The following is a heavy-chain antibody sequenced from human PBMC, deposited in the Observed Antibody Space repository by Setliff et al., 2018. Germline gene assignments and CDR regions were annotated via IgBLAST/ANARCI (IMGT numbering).Heavy chain of an antibody. CDR3: ARALLPGSGSYFGFDY. J-gene: IGHJ4*02. V-gene: IGHV1-18*01. CDR2: ITIYNGNT. D-gene: IGHD1-26*01. CDR1: GYTFTSYG. Sequence: ASVKVSCKASGYTFTSYGISWVRQVPGQGLEWMGWITIYNGNTNYAQKFQDRVSMTTDASTGTAYMELSSLTSDDTAVYYCARALLPGSGSYFGFDYWGQGTLVTVSS.